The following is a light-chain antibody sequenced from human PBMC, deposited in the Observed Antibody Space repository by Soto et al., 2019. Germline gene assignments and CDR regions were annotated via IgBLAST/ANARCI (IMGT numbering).Light chain of an antibody. CDR1: YSDIGAYNY. Sequence: QSALTQPPSASGSPGQSVTISCTGTYSDIGAYNYVSWYQQHPGEAPKLLIYEVSNRPSGVSNRFSGSKSGNTASLAISGLQAEDEADYYCCSYTNTNTWVFGGGTKLTVL. V-gene: IGLV2-14*01. CDR2: EVS. J-gene: IGLJ3*02. CDR3: CSYTNTNTWV.